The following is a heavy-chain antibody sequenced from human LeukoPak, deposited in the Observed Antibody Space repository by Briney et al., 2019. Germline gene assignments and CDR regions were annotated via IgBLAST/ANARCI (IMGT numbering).Heavy chain of an antibody. CDR1: GYTFTGYY. Sequence: GASVKVSCKASGYTFTGYYMHWVRQAPGQGLEWMGWINPNSGGTNYAQKFQGRVTMTRDTSISTAYMELSRLRSDDTAVYYCARGSPIDYGGNDYWGQGTLVTVSS. D-gene: IGHD4-23*01. CDR3: ARGSPIDYGGNDY. V-gene: IGHV1-2*02. CDR2: INPNSGGT. J-gene: IGHJ4*02.